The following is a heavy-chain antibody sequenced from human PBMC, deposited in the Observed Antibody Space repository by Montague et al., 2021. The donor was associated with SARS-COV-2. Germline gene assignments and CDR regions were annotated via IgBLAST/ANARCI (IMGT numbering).Heavy chain of an antibody. D-gene: IGHD3-22*01. CDR3: ARGQGKITMIVVVLTAAAHYFDY. CDR2: INHSGST. Sequence: SETLSLTCAVYGGSLSGYDWSWIRQPPGKGLEWIGEINHSGSTKYNPSLKSRVSISVDTSKNQFSLKLNSVTAADTAVYYCARGQGKITMIVVVLTAAAHYFDYWGQGTLVTVSP. V-gene: IGHV4-34*01. CDR1: GGSLSGYD. J-gene: IGHJ4*02.